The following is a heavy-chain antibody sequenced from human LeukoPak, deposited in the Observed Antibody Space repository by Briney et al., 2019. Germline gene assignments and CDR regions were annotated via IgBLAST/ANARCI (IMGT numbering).Heavy chain of an antibody. D-gene: IGHD6-13*01. CDR1: GFTFSSYS. CDR2: ISSSSSYI. J-gene: IGHJ4*02. V-gene: IGHV3-21*01. Sequence: GGSLRLSCAASGFTFSSYSMNWVRQAPGKGLEWVSSISSSSSYIYYADSVKGRFTISRDNAKNSLYLQMNSLRAEDTAVYYCARELGLAAAPCDYWGQGTLVTVSS. CDR3: ARELGLAAAPCDY.